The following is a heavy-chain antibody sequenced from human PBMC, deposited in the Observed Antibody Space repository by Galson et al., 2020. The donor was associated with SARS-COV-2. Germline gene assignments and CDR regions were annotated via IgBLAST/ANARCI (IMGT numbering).Heavy chain of an antibody. CDR1: GFSFSDHA. Sequence: SLKISCAASGFSFSDHAMHWVRQAPGKGLEWVTVITYDGSRKHYADSVTGRFIISRDDSKNTLYLEMNNLRPEDTAVYYCGRERRGFYIEYWGQGTLVTVSS. J-gene: IGHJ4*02. CDR3: GRERRGFYIEY. V-gene: IGHV3-30-3*01. CDR2: ITYDGSRK.